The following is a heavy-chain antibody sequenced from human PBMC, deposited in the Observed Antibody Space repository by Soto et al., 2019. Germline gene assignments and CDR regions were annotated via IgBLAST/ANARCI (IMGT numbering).Heavy chain of an antibody. CDR2: IRNKANNYAT. J-gene: IGHJ4*02. Sequence: DVQMVESGGGLVQPGGSLKLSCATTGFTFAGSAIHWVRQARGKGLEWIGRIRNKANNYATAYPASVAGRFTISRDDSKTTAYLEMNSLKTEDTAMYYCAGPGPFDSWGQGTLVTVSS. CDR1: GFTFAGSA. D-gene: IGHD1-1*01. V-gene: IGHV3-73*01. CDR3: AGPGPFDS.